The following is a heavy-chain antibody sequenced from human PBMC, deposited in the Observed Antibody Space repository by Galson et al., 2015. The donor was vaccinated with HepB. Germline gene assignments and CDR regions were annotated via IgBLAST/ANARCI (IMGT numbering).Heavy chain of an antibody. V-gene: IGHV3-23*01. Sequence: GKGLEWVSAISGSGRSTYYAASVKGRFTISRDNSKNTLYLQMNSLRAEDTALYYCARTYDSGSYFAYYYYGMDVWGQGTTVTVSS. J-gene: IGHJ6*02. CDR3: ARTYDSGSYFAYYYYGMDV. CDR2: ISGSGRST. D-gene: IGHD3-10*01.